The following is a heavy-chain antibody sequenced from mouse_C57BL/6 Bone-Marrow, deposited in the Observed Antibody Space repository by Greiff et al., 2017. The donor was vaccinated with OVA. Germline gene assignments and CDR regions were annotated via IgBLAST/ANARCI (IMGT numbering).Heavy chain of an antibody. CDR2: ILPSIGRT. CDR3: ARWLPCYWYFDV. CDR1: DSEVFPIAY. V-gene: IGHV15-2*01. D-gene: IGHD2-2*01. J-gene: IGHJ1*03. Sequence: VQLQQSGSELRSPGSSVKLSCKDFDSEVFPIAYMSWVRQKPGHGFEWIGGILPSIGRTIYGEKFEDKATLDADTLSNTAYLELNSLTSEDSAIYYCARWLPCYWYFDVWGTGTTVTVSS.